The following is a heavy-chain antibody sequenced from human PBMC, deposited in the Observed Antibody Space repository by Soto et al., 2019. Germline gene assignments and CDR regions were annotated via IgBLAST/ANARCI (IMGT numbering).Heavy chain of an antibody. D-gene: IGHD6-25*01. CDR1: GYTFTSYG. Sequence: ASVKVSCKASGYTFTSYGISWVRQAPGQGLEWMGWISAYNGNASSAQKLQGRDTMTTDTSTSTAYMELRSLRSDDTAVYYCARGAVAPASGDYWGQGTLVTVSS. CDR2: ISAYNGNA. J-gene: IGHJ4*02. CDR3: ARGAVAPASGDY. V-gene: IGHV1-18*01.